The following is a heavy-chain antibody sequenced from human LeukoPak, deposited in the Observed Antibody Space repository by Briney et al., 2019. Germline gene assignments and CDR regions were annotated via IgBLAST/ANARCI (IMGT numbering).Heavy chain of an antibody. CDR3: AGGRRTTVTARPFDY. V-gene: IGHV4-34*01. Sequence: PSETLSLTCAVYGGSFSGYYWSWIRQPPGKGLEWIGEINHSGSTNYNPSLKSRVTISVDTSKNQFSLKLSSVTAADTAVYYCAGGRRTTVTARPFDYWGQGTLVTVSS. CDR2: INHSGST. CDR1: GGSFSGYY. J-gene: IGHJ4*02. D-gene: IGHD4-17*01.